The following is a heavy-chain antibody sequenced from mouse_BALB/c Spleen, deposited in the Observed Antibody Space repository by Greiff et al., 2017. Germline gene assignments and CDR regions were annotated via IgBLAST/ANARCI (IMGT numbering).Heavy chain of an antibody. CDR2: ISSGSSTI. Sequence: EVQLVESGGGLVQPGGSRKLSCAASGFTFSSFGMHWVRQAPEKGLEWVAYISSGSSTIYYADTVKGRFTISRDNPKNTLFLQMTSLRSEDTAMYYCARWEGDYWGQGTTLTVSS. CDR1: GFTFSSFG. J-gene: IGHJ2*01. D-gene: IGHD4-1*01. V-gene: IGHV5-17*02. CDR3: ARWEGDY.